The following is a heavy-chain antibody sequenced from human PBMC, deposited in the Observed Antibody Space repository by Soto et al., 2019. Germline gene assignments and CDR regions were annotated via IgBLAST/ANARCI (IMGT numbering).Heavy chain of an antibody. V-gene: IGHV1-18*01. J-gene: IGHJ5*02. CDR2: SRAYNGNT. CDR1: GYTFTSYG. D-gene: IGHD4-4*01. CDR3: ARSSVTGVTTFDP. Sequence: QVQLVQSGAEVKKPGASVKVSCKASGYTFTSYGISWVRQAPGQGLEWMGWSRAYNGNTNYVQKLQGRVTMTTDKATSTAYMELRSLRSDDTAVYYCARSSVTGVTTFDPWGQGTLVTVSS.